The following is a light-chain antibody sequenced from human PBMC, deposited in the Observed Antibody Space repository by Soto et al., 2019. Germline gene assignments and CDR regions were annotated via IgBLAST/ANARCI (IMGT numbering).Light chain of an antibody. V-gene: IGKV1-9*01. CDR2: AAS. J-gene: IGKJ2*01. CDR3: QQVSSYPYT. CDR1: QAISSY. Sequence: DIQLTQSPSFLSASVGDRVTITCRASQAISSYFAWYQVKPGKAPQLLIYAASTLQSGVPSRFSVKVSATEFTLTISSLLPEDFATYYCQQVSSYPYTFGQGTKLEIK.